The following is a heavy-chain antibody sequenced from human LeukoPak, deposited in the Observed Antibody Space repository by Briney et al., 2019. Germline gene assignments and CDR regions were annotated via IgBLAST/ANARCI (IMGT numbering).Heavy chain of an antibody. CDR3: ARSRFPWYFDY. J-gene: IGHJ4*02. CDR2: IYYSGST. Sequence: SETLSLTCTVSGGSISSYYWSWIRQPPGKGLEWIGYIYYSGSTNYNPSLKSRVTISVDTSKYQFSLKLSSVTAADTAVYYCARSRFPWYFDYWGQGTLVTVSS. D-gene: IGHD3-10*01. V-gene: IGHV4-59*01. CDR1: GGSISSYY.